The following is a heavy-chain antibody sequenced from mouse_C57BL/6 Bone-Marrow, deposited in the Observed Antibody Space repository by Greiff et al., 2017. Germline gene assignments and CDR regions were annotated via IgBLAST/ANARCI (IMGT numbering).Heavy chain of an antibody. CDR1: GYTFTSYW. CDR3: ARPYYSNYWYFDV. J-gene: IGHJ1*03. Sequence: QVQLQQPGAELVKPGASVKMSCKASGYTFTSYWITWVKQRPGQGLEWIGAIYPGSGSTNYNEKFKSKATMTVDTSSSTAYMQLSSLTSEDSAVYYCARPYYSNYWYFDVWGTGTTVTVSS. V-gene: IGHV1-55*01. D-gene: IGHD2-5*01. CDR2: IYPGSGST.